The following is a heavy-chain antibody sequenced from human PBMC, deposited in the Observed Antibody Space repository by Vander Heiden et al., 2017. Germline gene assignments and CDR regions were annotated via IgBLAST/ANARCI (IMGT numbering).Heavy chain of an antibody. CDR1: GFIFSSYA. Sequence: EVQLLESGGGLVQPGGSLRLSWAGSGFIFSSYAMSWVRQAPGKGLEGVSVISGSGASTYYADSVTGRFTISRDNSKNTIYLQMNSLRAEDTAVYYCAKSQGYSSSSVDYWGQGTLVTVSS. D-gene: IGHD6-6*01. V-gene: IGHV3-23*01. CDR2: ISGSGAST. J-gene: IGHJ4*02. CDR3: AKSQGYSSSSVDY.